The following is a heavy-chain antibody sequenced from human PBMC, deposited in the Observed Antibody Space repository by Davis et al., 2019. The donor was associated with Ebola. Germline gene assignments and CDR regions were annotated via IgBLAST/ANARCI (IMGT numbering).Heavy chain of an antibody. CDR2: ISAYNGNT. CDR3: ARVYGSGSYFYYYYGMDV. V-gene: IGHV1-18*01. CDR1: GYTFTSYG. J-gene: IGHJ6*02. Sequence: AASVKVSCKASGYTFTSYGISWVRQAPGQGLEWMGWISAYNGNTKYSQKFQGRVTITRDTSASTAYMELSSLRSEDTAVYYCARVYGSGSYFYYYYGMDVWGQGTTVTVSS. D-gene: IGHD3-10*01.